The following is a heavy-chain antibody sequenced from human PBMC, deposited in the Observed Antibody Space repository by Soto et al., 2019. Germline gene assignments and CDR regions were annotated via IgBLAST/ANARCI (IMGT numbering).Heavy chain of an antibody. J-gene: IGHJ4*02. D-gene: IGHD2-2*01. CDR1: GFTFSDYY. V-gene: IGHV3-11*01. Sequence: QVQLVESGGGLVKPGGSLRLSCAASGFTFSDYYMSWIRQAPGKGLEGVSYISSSGSTIYYADSVKGRFTISRDNAKNSLYLQMNSLRAEDTAVYYCARDQGDIVLVPAATGGLDYWGQGTLVTVSS. CDR3: ARDQGDIVLVPAATGGLDY. CDR2: ISSSGSTI.